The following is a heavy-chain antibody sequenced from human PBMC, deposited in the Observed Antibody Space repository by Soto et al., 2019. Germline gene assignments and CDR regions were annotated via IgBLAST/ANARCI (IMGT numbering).Heavy chain of an antibody. J-gene: IGHJ5*02. CDR2: IYYSGST. CDR1: GGSISSSSYY. V-gene: IGHV4-39*01. CDR3: TRGSQNVYGDSRWFDP. D-gene: IGHD4-17*01. Sequence: SETLSLTCTVSGGSISSSSYYWGWIRQPPGKGLEWIGSIYYSGSTYYNPSLKSRVTISVDTSKNQFSLKLSSVTAADTAVYYCTRGSQNVYGDSRWFDPWGQGTLVTVSS.